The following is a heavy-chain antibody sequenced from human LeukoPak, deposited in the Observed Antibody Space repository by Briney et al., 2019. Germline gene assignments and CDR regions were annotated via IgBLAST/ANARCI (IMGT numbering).Heavy chain of an antibody. Sequence: GGSLRLSCAASGFTFSSYGMHWVRQAPGKGLEWVAVISYDGSNKYYADSVKGRFTISRDNSKNTLYLQMNSLRAEDTAVYYCGKGGGGTTVTTGGDYGMDVWGQGTTVTVSS. D-gene: IGHD4-17*01. CDR2: ISYDGSNK. J-gene: IGHJ6*02. V-gene: IGHV3-30*18. CDR3: GKGGGGTTVTTGGDYGMDV. CDR1: GFTFSSYG.